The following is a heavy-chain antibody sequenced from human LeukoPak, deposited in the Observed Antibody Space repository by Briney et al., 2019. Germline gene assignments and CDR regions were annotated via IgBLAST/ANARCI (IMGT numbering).Heavy chain of an antibody. V-gene: IGHV1-2*02. J-gene: IGHJ4*02. CDR1: GYTFTGYY. Sequence: ASVKVSCKASGYTFTGYYMHWVRQAPGQGLEWMGWINPNSGGTNYAQKLQGRVTMTRDTSISTAYMELSRLRSDDTAVYYCARDRGYCSGGSCYSAYWGQGTLVTVSS. D-gene: IGHD2-15*01. CDR2: INPNSGGT. CDR3: ARDRGYCSGGSCYSAY.